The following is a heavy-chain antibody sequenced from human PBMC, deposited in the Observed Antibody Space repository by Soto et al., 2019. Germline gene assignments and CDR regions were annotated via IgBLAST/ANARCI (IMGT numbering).Heavy chain of an antibody. CDR1: GFTFSSYA. V-gene: IGHV3-23*01. D-gene: IGHD2-15*01. J-gene: IGHJ3*02. CDR3: YAGGIHGCDCSGGSCRACVAFDI. Sequence: GGSLRLSCAASGFTFSSYAMSWVRQAPGKGLEWVSAISGSGGSTYYADSVKGRFTISRDNSKNTLYLQMNSLRAEDTAVYYCYAGGIHGCDCSGGSCRACVAFDIWGQGTMVTVSS. CDR2: ISGSGGST.